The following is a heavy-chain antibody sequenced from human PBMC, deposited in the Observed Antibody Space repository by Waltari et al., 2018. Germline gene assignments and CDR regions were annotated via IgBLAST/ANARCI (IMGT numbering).Heavy chain of an antibody. V-gene: IGHV3-23*01. J-gene: IGHJ4*02. Sequence: EVQLWESGGGLEQPGGSLRLSCSASGFTFSTYGMNWVRQAPGKGLKWVSSITGDGAYTYYTDSVKGRFIVSRDNSKNTVYLQMNSLRAEDTAVYFCTKWAETTKAYFDDWGQGILVTVAS. CDR3: TKWAETTKAYFDD. CDR1: GFTFSTYG. CDR2: ITGDGAYT. D-gene: IGHD1-7*01.